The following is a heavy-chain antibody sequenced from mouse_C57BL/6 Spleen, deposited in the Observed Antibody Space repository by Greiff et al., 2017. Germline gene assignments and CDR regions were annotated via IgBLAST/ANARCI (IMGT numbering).Heavy chain of an antibody. D-gene: IGHD1-1*01. CDR2: ISYDGSN. V-gene: IGHV3-6*01. J-gene: IGHJ3*01. Sequence: EVHLVESGPGLVKPSQSLSLTCSVTGYSITSGYYWNWIRQFPGNKLEWMGYISYDGSNNYNPSLKNRISITRDTSKNQFFLKLNSVTTEDTATYYCARGGFTTVVATRAWFAYWGQGTLVTVSA. CDR3: ARGGFTTVVATRAWFAY. CDR1: GYSITSGYY.